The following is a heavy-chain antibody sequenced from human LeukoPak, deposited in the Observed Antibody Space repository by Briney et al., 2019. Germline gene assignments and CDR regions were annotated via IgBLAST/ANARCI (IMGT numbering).Heavy chain of an antibody. CDR1: GGSISSYY. Sequence: SETLSLTCTVSGGSISSYYWSWIRQPAGKGLEWIGRIYTSGSTNYNPSLKSRVTMSVDTSKNQFSLKLSSVTAADTAVYYCAGSIAAAGIGGGYYFDYWGQGTLVTVSS. CDR3: AGSIAAAGIGGGYYFDY. CDR2: IYTSGST. J-gene: IGHJ4*02. D-gene: IGHD6-13*01. V-gene: IGHV4-4*07.